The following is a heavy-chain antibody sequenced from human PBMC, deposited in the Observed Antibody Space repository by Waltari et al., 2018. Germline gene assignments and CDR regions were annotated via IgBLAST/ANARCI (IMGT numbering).Heavy chain of an antibody. V-gene: IGHV4-39*07. CDR2: FSYNGNT. D-gene: IGHD2-21*01. CDR3: ARGLGAIY. CDR1: GGSITTITYF. J-gene: IGHJ4*01. Sequence: QLQMQESGPGLVRPSETLSLTCAVSGGSITTITYFWGWIRQPPGKGLEWIARFSYNGNTYYNPTLKSRVTISGDTSKNQFSLVLTSVTAADTAVYYCARGLGAIYWGHGTLVTVSS.